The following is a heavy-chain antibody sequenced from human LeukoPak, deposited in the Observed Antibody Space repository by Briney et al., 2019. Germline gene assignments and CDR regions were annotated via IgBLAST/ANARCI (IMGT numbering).Heavy chain of an antibody. V-gene: IGHV3-23*01. CDR2: ISSSGGST. D-gene: IGHD6-19*01. Sequence: GGSLRLSCAASGFTFSSYAMNWVRQAPGKGLEWVSGISSSGGSTYYADSVKGRFTISRDNSKNTLYLQMNSLRAEDTAVYYCARESGNGYSSGWYPYYYYGMDVWGQGTTVTVSS. J-gene: IGHJ6*02. CDR3: ARESGNGYSSGWYPYYYYGMDV. CDR1: GFTFSSYA.